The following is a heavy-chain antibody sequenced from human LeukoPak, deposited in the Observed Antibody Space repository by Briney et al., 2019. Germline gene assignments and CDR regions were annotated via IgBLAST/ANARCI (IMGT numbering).Heavy chain of an antibody. J-gene: IGHJ6*03. CDR3: ASLNYYYYYMDV. CDR2: IYYSGST. CDR1: GGSISSSSYY. V-gene: IGHV4-39*07. Sequence: SETLSLTCTVSGGSISSSSYYWGWIRQPPGTGLEWIGSIYYSGSTYYNPSLKSRVTISVDTSKNQFSLKLSSVTAADTAVYYCASLNYYYYYMDVWGKGTTVTVSS.